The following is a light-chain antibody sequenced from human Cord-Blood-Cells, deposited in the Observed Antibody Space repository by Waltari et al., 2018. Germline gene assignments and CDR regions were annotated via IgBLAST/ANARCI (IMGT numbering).Light chain of an antibody. CDR1: HSAHQY. J-gene: IGLJ2*01. CDR3: QAWDSSTVV. V-gene: IGLV3-1*01. Sequence: SYDLTRPPSLSASPEQTACFPCPTDHSAHQYNCWYQQTPGQSPMLVIYQDSKRPSGIPERFSGSISGNTATLTISGTQAMDEADYYCQAWDSSTVVFGGGTKLTVL. CDR2: QDS.